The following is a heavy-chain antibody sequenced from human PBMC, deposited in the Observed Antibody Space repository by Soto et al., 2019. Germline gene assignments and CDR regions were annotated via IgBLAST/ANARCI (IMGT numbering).Heavy chain of an antibody. V-gene: IGHV1-2*02. J-gene: IGHJ2*01. D-gene: IGHD6-13*01. Sequence: KVSCKASGYTIPGPYMHWVRQAPGQGLERMGWINPNSGGTNYAQKFQGRVTMTRDTSISTAYMEPSRLRSADTAVYYCAIRSLRSSSRGVELDLWCRGTLVTVSS. CDR2: INPNSGGT. CDR3: AIRSLRSSSRGVELDL. CDR1: GYTIPGPY.